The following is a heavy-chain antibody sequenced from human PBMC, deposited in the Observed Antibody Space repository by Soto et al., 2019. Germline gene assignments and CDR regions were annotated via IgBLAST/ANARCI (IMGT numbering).Heavy chain of an antibody. J-gene: IGHJ5*02. CDR2: IYPGDSDT. CDR3: ARQGSSSSISSFDP. D-gene: IGHD6-6*01. Sequence: GESLKISCQASGYTFTSYWIGGVRQTPGKGLEWVGIIYPGDSDTRYSPSFQGQVIISADKSISTAYLQWSSLKASDTAIYYCARQGSSSSISSFDPWGQGTLVTVSS. V-gene: IGHV5-51*01. CDR1: GYTFTSYW.